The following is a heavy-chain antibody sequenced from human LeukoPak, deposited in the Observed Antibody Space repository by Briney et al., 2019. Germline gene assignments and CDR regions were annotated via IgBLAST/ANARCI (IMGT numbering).Heavy chain of an antibody. J-gene: IGHJ4*02. CDR2: ISYDGSNK. CDR3: ARVGLTYYYDSSGQYKGGY. Sequence: PGRSLRLSCAASGFTFSSYAMHWVRQAPGKGLEWVAVISYDGSNKYYADSVKGRFTISRDNSKNTLYLQMNSLRAEDTAVYYCARVGLTYYYDSSGQYKGGYWGQGTLVTVSS. V-gene: IGHV3-30-3*01. CDR1: GFTFSSYA. D-gene: IGHD3-22*01.